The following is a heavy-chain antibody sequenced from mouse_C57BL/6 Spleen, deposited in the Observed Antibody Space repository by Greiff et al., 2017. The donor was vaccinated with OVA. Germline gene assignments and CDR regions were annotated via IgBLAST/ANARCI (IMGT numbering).Heavy chain of an antibody. CDR2: IDPNRGGT. CDR1: GYTFTSYW. CDR3: ARSGYDYDVGLYAMDY. Sequence: VQLQQPGAELVKPGASVKLSCKASGYTFTSYWMHWVKQRPGRGLEWIGRIDPNRGGTKYNEKFKSKATLTVDKPSSTAYMQLSSLTSEDSAVYYCARSGYDYDVGLYAMDYWGQGTSVTVSS. V-gene: IGHV1-72*01. J-gene: IGHJ4*01. D-gene: IGHD2-4*01.